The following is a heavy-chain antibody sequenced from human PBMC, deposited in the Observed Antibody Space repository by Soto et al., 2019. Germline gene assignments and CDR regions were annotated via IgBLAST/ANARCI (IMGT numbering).Heavy chain of an antibody. CDR2: IIPIFGTT. CDR3: AKGYSSGWFNWFDP. V-gene: IGHV1-69*13. Sequence: SVKVSCKASGGTFSSYAISWVRQAPGQGLEWMGGIIPIFGTTNYAQKFQGRVTITADESTSTAYMELSSLRSEDTAVYYCAKGYSSGWFNWFDPWGQGTLVTVSS. CDR1: GGTFSSYA. D-gene: IGHD6-19*01. J-gene: IGHJ5*02.